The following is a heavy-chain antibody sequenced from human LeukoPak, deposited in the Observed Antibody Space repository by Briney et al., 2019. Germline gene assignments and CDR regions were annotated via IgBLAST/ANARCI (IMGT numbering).Heavy chain of an antibody. Sequence: AGGSLRLSCAASGRTFTEYYMHWIRQAPGKGLEWVSFIGGTAGNTYYADSVKGRFTISRDNSKSTLYLQMNSLRAEDTAVYYCAKDSDYYDSSGYYASYFDFWGQGALVTVSS. D-gene: IGHD3-22*01. V-gene: IGHV3-11*01. J-gene: IGHJ4*02. CDR2: IGGTAGNT. CDR3: AKDSDYYDSSGYYASYFDF. CDR1: GRTFTEYY.